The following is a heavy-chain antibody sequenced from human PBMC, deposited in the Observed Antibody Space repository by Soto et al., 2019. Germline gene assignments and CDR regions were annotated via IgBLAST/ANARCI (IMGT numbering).Heavy chain of an antibody. CDR3: AKRRGAGGHFDY. CDR1: GFTFSTYA. D-gene: IGHD2-15*01. CDR2: VSSGGGT. J-gene: IGHJ4*02. V-gene: IGHV3-23*01. Sequence: EVELLESGGGLVQPEGSLRLSCAASGFTFSTYAMGWVRQAPGKGLEWVSVVSSGGGTHYADSVKGRFTVSRDNSKKTLSLQMNSLRADDTAVYYCAKRRGAGGHFDYWGQGALVTVSS.